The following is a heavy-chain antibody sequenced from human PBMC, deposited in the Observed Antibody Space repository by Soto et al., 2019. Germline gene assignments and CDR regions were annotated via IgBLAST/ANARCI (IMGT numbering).Heavy chain of an antibody. Sequence: SETLSLTCTVSGGSVSSGSYYWSWIRQPPGKGLACIGYIYYSGSTNYNPSLKSRVTISVDTSKNQFSLKLSSVTAADTAVYYCARLYGSRGPFDYWGQETLVTVSS. J-gene: IGHJ4*02. CDR2: IYYSGST. CDR3: ARLYGSRGPFDY. D-gene: IGHD6-13*01. V-gene: IGHV4-61*01. CDR1: GGSVSSGSYY.